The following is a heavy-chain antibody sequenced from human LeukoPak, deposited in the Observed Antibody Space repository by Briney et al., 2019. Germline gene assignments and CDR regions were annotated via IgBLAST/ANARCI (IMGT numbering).Heavy chain of an antibody. D-gene: IGHD6-19*01. J-gene: IGHJ4*02. CDR3: ARDQGGWYKGVDY. Sequence: GGSLRLSCAASGFTFSSYWMSWVRQAPGKGLEWVANIKQDGSEKYYVDSVKGRFTISRDNAKNSLYLQMNSLRAEDTAVYYCARDQGGWYKGVDYWGQGTLVTVSS. CDR1: GFTFSSYW. CDR2: IKQDGSEK. V-gene: IGHV3-7*01.